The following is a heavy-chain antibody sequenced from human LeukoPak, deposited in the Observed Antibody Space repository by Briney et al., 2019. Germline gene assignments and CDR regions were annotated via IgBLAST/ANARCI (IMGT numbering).Heavy chain of an antibody. CDR3: AKAYCSSTSCYTCFDY. Sequence: GGSLRLSCAASGFTFSSYSMNWVRQAPGKGLEWVSAISGSGGSTYYADSVKGRFTISRDNSKNTLYLQMNSLRAEDTAVYYCAKAYCSSTSCYTCFDYWGQGTLVTVSS. J-gene: IGHJ4*02. D-gene: IGHD2-2*02. CDR1: GFTFSSYS. V-gene: IGHV3-23*01. CDR2: ISGSGGST.